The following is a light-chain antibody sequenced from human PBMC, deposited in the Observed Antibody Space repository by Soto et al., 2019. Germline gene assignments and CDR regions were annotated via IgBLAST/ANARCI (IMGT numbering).Light chain of an antibody. J-gene: IGLJ2*01. CDR1: SSNIGSNS. Sequence: QSVLTQPPSASGAPGQRVTISCSGGSSNIGSNSVSWYQQLPGTAPKLLIYDNNQRPSGVLARFSGSKSGTSASLAISGLQSEDEGDYYCAAWDDSLNGHVVFGGGTKLTVL. V-gene: IGLV1-44*01. CDR3: AAWDDSLNGHVV. CDR2: DNN.